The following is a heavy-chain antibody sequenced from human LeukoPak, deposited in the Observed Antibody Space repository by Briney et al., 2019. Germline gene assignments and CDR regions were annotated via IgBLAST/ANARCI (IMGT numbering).Heavy chain of an antibody. CDR1: GGSISSSSYY. V-gene: IGHV4-39*07. Sequence: SETLSLTCTVSGGSISSSSYYWGWIRQPPGKGLEWIGSIYYSGSTYYNPSLKSRVTISVDTSKNQFSLKLSSVTAADTAVYYCAREEQWLAEWRSIDYWGQGTLVTVSS. D-gene: IGHD6-19*01. CDR3: AREEQWLAEWRSIDY. CDR2: IYYSGST. J-gene: IGHJ4*02.